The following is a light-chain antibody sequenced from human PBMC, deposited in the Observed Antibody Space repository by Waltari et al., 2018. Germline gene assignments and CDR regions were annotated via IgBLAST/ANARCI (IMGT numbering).Light chain of an antibody. CDR3: SSYAGSNNLV. CDR1: SSDVGGYNY. J-gene: IGLJ2*01. CDR2: EVS. V-gene: IGLV2-8*01. Sequence: QSALTQPPSASGSPGQSVTISCTGTSSDVGGYNYVSWYQQHPGTAPKLMIYEVSNRPSGVPDRVSGSKSGNTASLTVSGLQAEDEADYYCSSYAGSNNLVFGGGTKLTVL.